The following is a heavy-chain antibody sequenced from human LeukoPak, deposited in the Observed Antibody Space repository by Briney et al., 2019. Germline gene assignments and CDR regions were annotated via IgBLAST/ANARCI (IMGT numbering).Heavy chain of an antibody. CDR3: ARSHSSTLTSFDH. CDR1: GYSFTTYW. Sequence: GGSRKISCKTSGYSFTTYWIAWVRPMPGKGLEWMGIIYPRDSDTKYNPAFEGQVSISADKSITTAYLQWSSLQASDTAVYYCARSHSSTLTSFDHWGQGTLVTVSS. V-gene: IGHV5-51*01. J-gene: IGHJ5*02. CDR2: IYPRDSDT.